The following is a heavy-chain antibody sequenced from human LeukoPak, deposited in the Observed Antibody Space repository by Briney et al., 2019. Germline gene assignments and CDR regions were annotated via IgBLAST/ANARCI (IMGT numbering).Heavy chain of an antibody. CDR2: ISWNSGSI. J-gene: IGHJ4*02. CDR1: GFIFNDYA. V-gene: IGHV3-9*01. D-gene: IGHD3-16*02. CDR3: ARRWGSYRYFDY. Sequence: GGSLRLSCVASGFIFNDYAIHWVRQAPGKGLEWVSGISWNSGSIGYAESVEGRFTISRDNAENSLYLQMNSLRAEDTALYFCARRWGSYRYFDYWGQGTLVTVSS.